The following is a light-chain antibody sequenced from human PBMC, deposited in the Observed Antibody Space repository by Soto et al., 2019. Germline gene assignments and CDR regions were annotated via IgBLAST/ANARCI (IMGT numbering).Light chain of an antibody. J-gene: IGLJ1*01. V-gene: IGLV2-14*01. CDR2: DVS. CDR1: SSDVGGYNY. CDR3: SSYAGSNNLYV. Sequence: QSVLTQPASVSGSPGQSITISCTGTSSDVGGYNYVSWYQQHPGKAPKLMIYDVSNRPSGVPNRFSGSKSGNTASLTVSGLQAEDEADYYCSSYAGSNNLYVFGTGTKVTVL.